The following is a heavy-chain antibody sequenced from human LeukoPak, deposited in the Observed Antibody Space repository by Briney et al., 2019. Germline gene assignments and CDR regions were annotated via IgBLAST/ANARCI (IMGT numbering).Heavy chain of an antibody. CDR2: INTNTGNP. CDR1: GYTFNKYA. CDR3: ARDPPDYYDSSGLGP. V-gene: IGHV7-4-1*02. J-gene: IGHJ5*02. D-gene: IGHD3-22*01. Sequence: GASVKVSCKPSGYTFNKYAINWVRQAPGQGLEWMGWINTNTGNPSYARDFTGRFVFSLDTSVSTAYLQISSLKAEDTAVYYCARDPPDYYDSSGLGPWGQGTLVTVSS.